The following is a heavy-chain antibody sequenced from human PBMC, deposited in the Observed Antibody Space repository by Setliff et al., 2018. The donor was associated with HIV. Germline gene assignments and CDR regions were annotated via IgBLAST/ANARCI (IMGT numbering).Heavy chain of an antibody. J-gene: IGHJ6*02. V-gene: IGHV4-39*01. CDR1: GDSISTYC. CDR3: ARHEAVAGKVNYYYGMDV. D-gene: IGHD6-19*01. Sequence: SETLSLTCTVSGDSISTYCWSWIRQPPGKGLEWMGSIYYSGSTYYNPSLKSRVTISVDTSKNQFSLKLSSVTAADTAVYYCARHEAVAGKVNYYYGMDVWGQGTTVTVSS. CDR2: IYYSGST.